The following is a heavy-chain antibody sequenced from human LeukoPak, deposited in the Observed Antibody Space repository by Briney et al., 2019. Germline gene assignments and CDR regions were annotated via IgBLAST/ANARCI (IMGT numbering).Heavy chain of an antibody. CDR1: GFTFSSYD. CDR3: AKDPNDYGGNVF. V-gene: IGHV3-30*18. Sequence: PGGSLRLSCAASGFTFSSYDMHWVRQAPGKGLEWVAVISYDGSNKYYADSLKGRFTISRDNSKNTLFLQMNSLRAEDTAVYYCAKDPNDYGGNVFWGQGTLLTVSS. D-gene: IGHD4-23*01. J-gene: IGHJ4*02. CDR2: ISYDGSNK.